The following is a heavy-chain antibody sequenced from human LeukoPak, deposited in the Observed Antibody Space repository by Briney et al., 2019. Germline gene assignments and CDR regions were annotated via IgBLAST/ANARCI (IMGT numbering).Heavy chain of an antibody. CDR2: IYTSGST. CDR1: GGSISSGSYY. Sequence: SQTLSLTCTVSGGSISSGSYYWSWIRQPAGKGLEWIGRIYTSGSTNYDPSLKSRVTISVGTSKNQFSLKLSSVTAADTAVYYCARVDPEYQLTDAFDIWGQGTMVTVSS. J-gene: IGHJ3*02. V-gene: IGHV4-61*02. CDR3: ARVDPEYQLTDAFDI. D-gene: IGHD2-2*01.